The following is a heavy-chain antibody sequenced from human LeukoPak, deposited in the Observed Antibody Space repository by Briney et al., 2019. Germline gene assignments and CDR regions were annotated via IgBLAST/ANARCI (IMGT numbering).Heavy chain of an antibody. V-gene: IGHV4-59*01. CDR1: GGSISSYY. Sequence: SETLSLTCTVSGGSISSYYWSWIRQFPGKGLEWIGYIYYSGSTHYNPSLKSRVTISVDTSKNQFSLKLSSVTAADTAVYYCARDGGHKKLGPFDYGAQEPWS. CDR2: IYYSGST. D-gene: IGHD7-27*01. J-gene: IGHJ4*01. CDR3: ARDGGHKKLGPFDY.